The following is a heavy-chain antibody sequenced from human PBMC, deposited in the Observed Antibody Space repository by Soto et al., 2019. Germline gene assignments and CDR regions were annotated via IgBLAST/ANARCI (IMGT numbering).Heavy chain of an antibody. CDR3: AKSNRGAYDTPDF. CDR2: ISYDGRNK. Sequence: GESLRLSCAASGFSLNDYGMHWARQPPGKGLEWVADISYDGRNKYYTDSVRGRFTISRDISKGTLYLQMNSLRPEDTAVYYCAKSNRGAYDTPDFWGQGTPVTVSS. V-gene: IGHV3-30*18. CDR1: GFSLNDYG. J-gene: IGHJ4*02. D-gene: IGHD3-22*01.